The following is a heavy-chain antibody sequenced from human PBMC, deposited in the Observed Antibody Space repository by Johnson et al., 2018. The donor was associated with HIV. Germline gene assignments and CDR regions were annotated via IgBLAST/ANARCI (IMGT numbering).Heavy chain of an antibody. D-gene: IGHD3-10*01. Sequence: VQLVESGGGLVQPGGSLRLSCAASGFTFSSYWMHWVRQAPGKGLVWVSRINSDGSSTSYADSVKGRFTISGDTSKNTLHLEMNSLRAEDTAMYYCARGTIIMFRGVIGFDIWGQGTMVTVSS. CDR3: ARGTIIMFRGVIGFDI. CDR2: INSDGSST. J-gene: IGHJ3*02. CDR1: GFTFSSYW. V-gene: IGHV3-74*02.